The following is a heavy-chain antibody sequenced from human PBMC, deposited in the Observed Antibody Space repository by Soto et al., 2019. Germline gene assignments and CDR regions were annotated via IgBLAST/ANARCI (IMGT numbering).Heavy chain of an antibody. CDR2: ISAYNGNT. J-gene: IGHJ6*02. Sequence: SVKVSCKASGYTFTSYGISWVRQAPGQGLEWMGWISAYNGNTNYAQKLQGRVTMTTDTSTNTAYMELRSLRSDDTAVYYCARKDRGVYCSGGSCYPDPYYYGMDVWGQGTTVTVSS. CDR3: ARKDRGVYCSGGSCYPDPYYYGMDV. CDR1: GYTFTSYG. D-gene: IGHD2-15*01. V-gene: IGHV1-18*04.